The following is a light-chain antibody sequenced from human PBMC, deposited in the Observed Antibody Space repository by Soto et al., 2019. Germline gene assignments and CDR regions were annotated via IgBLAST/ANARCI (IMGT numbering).Light chain of an antibody. J-gene: IGKJ2*01. Sequence: ENVLTQSPGTLSLSPGERATLSCRASQSVSRNFLAWYQQKPGQAPRLLIYHASNRATGNPDRFSGSGSGTDFTLAISRLKPEDFAMYYCQQYASARRTFGQGTNQELK. CDR3: QQYASARRT. CDR1: QSVSRNF. V-gene: IGKV3-20*01. CDR2: HAS.